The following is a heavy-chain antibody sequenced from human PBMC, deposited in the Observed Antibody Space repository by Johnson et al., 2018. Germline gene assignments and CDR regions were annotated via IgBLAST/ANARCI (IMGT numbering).Heavy chain of an antibody. CDR3: VSASGITYPYFQH. V-gene: IGHV3-72*01. Sequence: QLVQSGGGLVQPGGSLRLSCAASGFTFSDHYMDWVRQAPGKGLEWVGRTRDKSNSYTTEYAASVKGRFTISRDDSKNSLYLQINSLKTVDTAVDYCVSASGITYPYFQHWGQGTLVTVS. D-gene: IGHD3-10*01. J-gene: IGHJ1*01. CDR2: TRDKSNSYTT. CDR1: GFTFSDHY.